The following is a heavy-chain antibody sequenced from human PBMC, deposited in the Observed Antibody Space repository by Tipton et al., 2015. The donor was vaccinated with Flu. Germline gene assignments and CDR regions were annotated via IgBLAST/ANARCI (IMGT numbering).Heavy chain of an antibody. CDR3: ASMRGVVTATDS. CDR1: GFTFSHYW. Sequence: SGFTFSHYWMNWVRQAPGKGPVWVSGVSGDGTEIWYADSVKGRFTISRDNAKNTLYLQMNSLRADDTAVYYCASMRGVVTATDSWGQGTLVTVSS. J-gene: IGHJ5*01. D-gene: IGHD2-21*02. CDR2: VSGDGTEI. V-gene: IGHV3-74*01.